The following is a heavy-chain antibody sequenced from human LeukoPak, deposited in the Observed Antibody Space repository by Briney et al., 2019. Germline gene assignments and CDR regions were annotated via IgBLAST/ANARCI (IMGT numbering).Heavy chain of an antibody. CDR2: ISSSGSTI. D-gene: IGHD3-22*01. CDR1: GFTFSSYE. J-gene: IGHJ4*02. CDR3: ARAYYYDSSGSDY. V-gene: IGHV3-48*03. Sequence: GGSLRLSCAASGFTFSSYEMNWVRQAPGKGLEWVSYISSSGSTIYYADSVKGRFTISRDNAKNSLYLRMNSLRAEDTAVYYCARAYYYDSSGSDYWGQGTLVTVSS.